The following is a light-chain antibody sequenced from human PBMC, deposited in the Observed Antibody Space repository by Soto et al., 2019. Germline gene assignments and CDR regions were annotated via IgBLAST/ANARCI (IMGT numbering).Light chain of an antibody. Sequence: QLVLTQSSSASASLGSSVKLTCTLSSGHTNNIIAWHQQQPGKAPRYLMKLEGSGIYNKGSGLPDRISGSSSGADRYLTIANLQSEDEADYYCETWDTSTRVFGGGTKLTVL. CDR2: LEGSGIY. CDR3: ETWDTSTRV. CDR1: SGHTNNI. V-gene: IGLV4-60*03. J-gene: IGLJ2*01.